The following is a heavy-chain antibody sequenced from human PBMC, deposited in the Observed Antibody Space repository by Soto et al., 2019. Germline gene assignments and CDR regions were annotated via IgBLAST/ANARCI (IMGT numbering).Heavy chain of an antibody. J-gene: IGHJ6*02. CDR2: IIPIFGTA. CDR1: GGTFSSYA. V-gene: IGHV1-69*13. CDR3: ARDYYDSSGYYYGYYGMDV. Sequence: SVKVSCKASGGTFSSYAISWVRQAPGQGLEWTGGIIPIFGTANYAQKFQGRVTITADESTSTAYMELSSLRSEDTAVYYCARDYYDSSGYYYGYYGMDVWGQGTTVTVTS. D-gene: IGHD3-22*01.